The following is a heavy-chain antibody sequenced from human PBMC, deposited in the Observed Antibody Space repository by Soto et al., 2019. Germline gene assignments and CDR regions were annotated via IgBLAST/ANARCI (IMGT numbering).Heavy chain of an antibody. V-gene: IGHV3-30*03. CDR2: ISYDGRKN. J-gene: IGHJ4*02. CDR3: ARQNAVAGRLHS. Sequence: GGSLSLSCSASGFTFSSYGMHWVRQAPGKVLNWVAFISYDGRKNYYADSVKGRFTISRDNSNNTLSLQMNSLREEDTAVYYCARQNAVAGRLHSWGQGTLVTVSS. D-gene: IGHD6-19*01. CDR1: GFTFSSYG.